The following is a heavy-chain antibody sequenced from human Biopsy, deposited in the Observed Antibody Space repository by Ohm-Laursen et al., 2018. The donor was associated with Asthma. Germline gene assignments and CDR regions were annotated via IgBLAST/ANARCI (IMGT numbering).Heavy chain of an antibody. CDR3: ASDFPKDYVRYNFQF. CDR1: GYSLTDLS. D-gene: IGHD4-17*01. J-gene: IGHJ4*02. CDR2: HDHEEGGT. Sequence: SSVKVSCKISGYSLTDLSMHWVRQAPGQGLEWMGGHDHEEGGTVNARRFQDRVTMTEDTSTDTAYMELSSLSSDDTAVYYCASDFPKDYVRYNFQFWGQGTLVTVSS. V-gene: IGHV1-24*01.